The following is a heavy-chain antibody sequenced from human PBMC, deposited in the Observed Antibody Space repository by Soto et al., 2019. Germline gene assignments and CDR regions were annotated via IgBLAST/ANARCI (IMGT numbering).Heavy chain of an antibody. Sequence: EVQLLESGGGLVQPGGSLRLSCAASGFTFSSYAMSWVRQAPGKGLEWVSAISGSGGSTYYADSVKGRFTITRDNSKNTLYLQMNSLRAEDTAVYYCAQGLVPAAYGMDVWGQGTTVTVSS. J-gene: IGHJ6*02. CDR2: ISGSGGST. D-gene: IGHD2-2*01. V-gene: IGHV3-23*01. CDR1: GFTFSSYA. CDR3: AQGLVPAAYGMDV.